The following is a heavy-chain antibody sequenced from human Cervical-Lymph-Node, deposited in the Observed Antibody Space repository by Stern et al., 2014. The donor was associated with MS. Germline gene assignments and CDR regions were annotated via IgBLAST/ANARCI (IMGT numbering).Heavy chain of an antibody. CDR3: AKGKTVTGSGYGIDV. V-gene: IGHV3-23*04. CDR2: ISGSGGNT. J-gene: IGHJ6*01. CDR1: GFNFNDFA. D-gene: IGHD6-19*01. Sequence: VQLVQSGGGLVQPGGSLTLPCAASGFNFNDFAMTWVRQAPGKGLEWVSSISGSGGNTFYAESVKGRFTISRDNSKSTLWLQMSSLRADDTAIYYCAKGKTVTGSGYGIDVWGQGTTVTVSS.